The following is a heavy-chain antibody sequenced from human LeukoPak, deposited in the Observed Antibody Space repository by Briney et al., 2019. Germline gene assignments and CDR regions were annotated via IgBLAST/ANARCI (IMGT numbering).Heavy chain of an antibody. CDR3: ANYCVVLATYGSPSPFVY. CDR1: GSSMSSDYY. CDR2: ISDSGSA. V-gene: IGHV4-38-2*02. Sequence: SETLSLTCTVSGSSMSSDYYWGWIRQPPGKGLEWIGSISDSGSAYYNPSLKSRVVISVDPSKKQFSLKVTSVTAADTAVYYCANYCVVLATYGSPSPFVYWGQGTLVTVSS. D-gene: IGHD3-16*01. J-gene: IGHJ4*02.